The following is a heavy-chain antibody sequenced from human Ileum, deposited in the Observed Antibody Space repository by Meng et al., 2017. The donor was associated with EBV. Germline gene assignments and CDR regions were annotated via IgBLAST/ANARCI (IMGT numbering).Heavy chain of an antibody. D-gene: IGHD4-23*01. Sequence: QVQRVQSGAEVKKPGSSVKTSCRASGGNFKTFVFSWVRLAPGQGLEWMGGVTPVFTSTLYAKHFKDRVTITADESTNTALMELKNLQSDDTAIYYCATDVGTVADHWGPGTLVTVSS. CDR1: GGNFKTFV. CDR2: VTPVFTST. CDR3: ATDVGTVADH. J-gene: IGHJ4*02. V-gene: IGHV1-69*01.